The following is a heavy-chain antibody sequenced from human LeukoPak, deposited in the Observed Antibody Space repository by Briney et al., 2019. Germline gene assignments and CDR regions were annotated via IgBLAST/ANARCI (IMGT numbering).Heavy chain of an antibody. CDR3: TGPTKYSFDY. Sequence: GGSLRLSCAASGFTVSSSYMSWVRQAPGKGLEWVSVIYSGGSTYYADSVKDRFTISRDNSENALYLQMNSLRAEDTAVYYCTGPTKYSFDYWGQGTLVTVSS. CDR2: IYSGGST. D-gene: IGHD1-26*01. J-gene: IGHJ4*02. CDR1: GFTVSSSY. V-gene: IGHV3-66*04.